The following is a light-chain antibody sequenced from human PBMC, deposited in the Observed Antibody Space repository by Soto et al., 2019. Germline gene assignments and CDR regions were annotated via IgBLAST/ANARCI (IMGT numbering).Light chain of an antibody. CDR1: SSNIGSNS. Sequence: QSVLTQPPSASGTPGQRVAISCSGNSSNIGSNSVNWYQHLPGTAPKLLVYSNNRRPSGVPDRISGSKSGASASLAFSGLQSEDEAEYFCAAWDDSLNGWVFGGGTNLTVL. J-gene: IGLJ3*02. CDR3: AAWDDSLNGWV. V-gene: IGLV1-44*01. CDR2: SNN.